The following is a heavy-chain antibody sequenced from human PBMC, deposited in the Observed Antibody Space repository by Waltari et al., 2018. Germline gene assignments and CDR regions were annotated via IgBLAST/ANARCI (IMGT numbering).Heavy chain of an antibody. D-gene: IGHD3-10*01. CDR2: IYHSGST. J-gene: IGHJ4*02. CDR3: ASNRRGTYGSGSYSPDY. V-gene: IGHV4-38-2*01. CDR1: GYSISSGYY. Sequence: QVQLQESGPGLVKPSETLSLTCAVSGYSISSGYYWGWIRQPPGKGLEWIGSIYHSGSTYFNPSLKSRGTISVDTSKNQFSLKLSSVTAADTAVYYCASNRRGTYGSGSYSPDYWGQGTLVTVSS.